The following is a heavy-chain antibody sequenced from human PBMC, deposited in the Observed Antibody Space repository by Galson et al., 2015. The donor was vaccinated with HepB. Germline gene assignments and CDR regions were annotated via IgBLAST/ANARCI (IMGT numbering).Heavy chain of an antibody. J-gene: IGHJ6*02. CDR3: ARAGTAMKLYYGMDV. D-gene: IGHD5-18*01. Sequence: SVKVSCKASGDTFSSYAISWVRQAPGQGLEWMGGIIPIFGTANYAQKFQGRVTITADESTSTAYMELSSLRSEDTAVYYCARAGTAMKLYYGMDVWGQGTTVTVSS. V-gene: IGHV1-69*13. CDR2: IIPIFGTA. CDR1: GDTFSSYA.